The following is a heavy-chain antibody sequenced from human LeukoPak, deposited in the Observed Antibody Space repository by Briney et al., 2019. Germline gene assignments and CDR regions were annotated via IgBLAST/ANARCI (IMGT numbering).Heavy chain of an antibody. CDR1: GGSVSSSSYY. V-gene: IGHV4-39*07. Sequence: PSETLSLTCTVSGGSVSSSSYYWGWIRQPPGKGLEWIGSIYYSGSTYYNPSLKSRVTISVDTSKNQFSLKLSSVTAADTAIYYCAGQSGRYPYYMDVWGKGTTVTIS. CDR3: AGQSGRYPYYMDV. J-gene: IGHJ6*03. D-gene: IGHD1-26*01. CDR2: IYYSGST.